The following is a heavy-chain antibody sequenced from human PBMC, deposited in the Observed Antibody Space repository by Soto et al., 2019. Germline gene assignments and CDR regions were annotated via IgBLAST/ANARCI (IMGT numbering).Heavy chain of an antibody. CDR2: IWYDGSNK. CDR3: ARHSQSGYYYDSSGYSYYGMDV. Sequence: VQLVESGGGVVQPGRSLRLSCAASGFTFSSYGMHWVRQAPGKGLEWVAVIWYDGSNKYYADSVKGRFTISRDNSKNTLYLQMNSLRAEDTAVYYCARHSQSGYYYDSSGYSYYGMDVWGQGTTVTVSS. V-gene: IGHV3-33*01. D-gene: IGHD3-22*01. CDR1: GFTFSSYG. J-gene: IGHJ6*02.